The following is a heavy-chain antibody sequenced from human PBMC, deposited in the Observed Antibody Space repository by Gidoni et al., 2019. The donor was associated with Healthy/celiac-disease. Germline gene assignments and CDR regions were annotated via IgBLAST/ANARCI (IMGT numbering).Heavy chain of an antibody. CDR1: GFTFSSYS. CDR2: ISSSSSYI. Sequence: EVQLVESGGGLVKPGGSLRLSCAASGFTFSSYSMNWVRQAPGKGLEWVSSISSSSSYIYYADSVKGRFTISRDNAKNSLYLQMNSLRAEDTAVYYCARDPKGGSYYPNWFDPWGQGTLVTVSS. D-gene: IGHD3-10*01. CDR3: ARDPKGGSYYPNWFDP. J-gene: IGHJ5*02. V-gene: IGHV3-21*01.